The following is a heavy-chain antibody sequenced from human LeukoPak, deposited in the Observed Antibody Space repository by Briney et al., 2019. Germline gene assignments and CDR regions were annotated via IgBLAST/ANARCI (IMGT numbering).Heavy chain of an antibody. Sequence: GGSLRLSCAASGFTFSSYAMHWVRRAPGKGLEWVAVISYDGSNKYYADSVKGRFTISRDNSKNTVYLQMNSLRPEDTAVYYCAKDRGSSGSYEIDIWGQGALVTVSS. CDR3: AKDRGSSGSYEIDI. D-gene: IGHD3-10*01. V-gene: IGHV3-30*04. CDR2: ISYDGSNK. CDR1: GFTFSSYA. J-gene: IGHJ4*02.